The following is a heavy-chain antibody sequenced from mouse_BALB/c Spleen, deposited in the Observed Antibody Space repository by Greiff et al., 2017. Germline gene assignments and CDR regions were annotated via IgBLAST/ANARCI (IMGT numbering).Heavy chain of an antibody. J-gene: IGHJ2*01. Sequence: ESGPGLVKPSQSLSLTCSVTGYSITSGYYWNWIRQFPGNKLEWMGYISYDGSNNYNPSLKNRISITRDTSKNQFFLKLNSVTTEDTATYYCARATTATWDYWGQGTTLTVSS. CDR3: ARATTATWDY. CDR1: GYSITSGYY. CDR2: ISYDGSN. D-gene: IGHD1-2*01. V-gene: IGHV3-6*02.